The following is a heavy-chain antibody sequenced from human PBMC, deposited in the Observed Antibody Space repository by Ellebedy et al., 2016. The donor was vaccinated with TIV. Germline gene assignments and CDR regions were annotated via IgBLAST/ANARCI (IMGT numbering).Heavy chain of an antibody. J-gene: IGHJ6*02. CDR2: IWYDGSNK. Sequence: GGSLRLXXAASGFTFSSYGMHWVRQAPGKGLEWVAVIWYDGSNKYYADSVKGRFTISRDNSKNTLYLQMNSLRAEDTAVYYCAREDIVVVPAAISPSYYYYYGMDVWGQGTTVTVSS. D-gene: IGHD2-2*02. V-gene: IGHV3-33*01. CDR1: GFTFSSYG. CDR3: AREDIVVVPAAISPSYYYYYGMDV.